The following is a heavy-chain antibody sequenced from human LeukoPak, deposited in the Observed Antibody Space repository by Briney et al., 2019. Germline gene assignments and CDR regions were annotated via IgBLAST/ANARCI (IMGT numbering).Heavy chain of an antibody. V-gene: IGHV4-34*01. D-gene: IGHD4-11*01. CDR2: INHSGST. CDR1: GGSFSGYY. J-gene: IGHJ4*02. CDR3: ARVHDYSNYYFDY. Sequence: SETLSLTCAVYGGSFSGYYWSWIRQPPGKGLEWIGEINHSGSTNYNPSLKSRVTISVDTSKNQFSLKLSSVTAADTAVYYCARVHDYSNYYFDYWGQGTLVTVSS.